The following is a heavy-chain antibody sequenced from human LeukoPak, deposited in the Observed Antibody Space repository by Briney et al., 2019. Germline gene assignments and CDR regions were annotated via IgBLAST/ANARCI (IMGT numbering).Heavy chain of an antibody. D-gene: IGHD6-13*01. V-gene: IGHV4-59*08. CDR2: ISSSGTT. CDR3: ARGQQWFDP. CDR1: GDSISNHY. J-gene: IGHJ5*02. Sequence: PSETLSLTCAVSGDSISNHYWSWIRQPPGKGLEWIGCISSSGTTKCNPSLKSRLTISVDTSKNQFSLKLTSVTAADRAVYYCARGQQWFDPWGQGTLVTVSS.